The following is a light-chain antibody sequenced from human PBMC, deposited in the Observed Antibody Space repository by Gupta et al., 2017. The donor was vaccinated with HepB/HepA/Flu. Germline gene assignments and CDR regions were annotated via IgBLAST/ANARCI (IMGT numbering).Light chain of an antibody. J-gene: IGLJ1*01. CDR3: QAWDTTSAV. Sequence: SSELSQPPSVSVSPGQAASITCSGGQLGDKYTAWYQQKPGQSPVLVIYQDKKRPAGIPERFSGSISGNTATLTISGTQPMNEDDYYCQAWDTTSAVFGPGTKLTVL. CDR1: QLGDKY. CDR2: QDK. V-gene: IGLV3-1*01.